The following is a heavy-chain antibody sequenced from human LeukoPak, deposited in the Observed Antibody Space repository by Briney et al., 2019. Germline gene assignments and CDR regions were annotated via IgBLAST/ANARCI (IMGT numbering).Heavy chain of an antibody. Sequence: GGSLRLSCAASGFTFSSYGMHWVRQAPGKGLEWVTFIRSDGTNKYYADSVKGRFTISRDNSKNTLYLQMNSLRAEDTAVYYCATVAAGTTYYYYYYMDVWGKGTTVTISS. CDR3: ATVAAGTTYYYYYYMDV. J-gene: IGHJ6*03. CDR1: GFTFSSYG. CDR2: IRSDGTNK. D-gene: IGHD6-13*01. V-gene: IGHV3-30*02.